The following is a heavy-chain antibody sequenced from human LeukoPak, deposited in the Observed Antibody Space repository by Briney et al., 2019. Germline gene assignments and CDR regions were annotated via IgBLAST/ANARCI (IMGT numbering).Heavy chain of an antibody. V-gene: IGHV1-2*06. CDR1: GYTFTGYY. CDR2: INPNSGET. CDR3: ARDYCGGDCFPDY. J-gene: IGHJ4*02. Sequence: ASVKVSCKAYGYTFTGYYVHWVRQAPGQGLEWMGRINPNSGETNYAQKFQGRVTMTRDTSISTAYMELSRLRSDDTAVYYCARDYCGGDCFPDYWGQGTLVTVSS. D-gene: IGHD2-21*02.